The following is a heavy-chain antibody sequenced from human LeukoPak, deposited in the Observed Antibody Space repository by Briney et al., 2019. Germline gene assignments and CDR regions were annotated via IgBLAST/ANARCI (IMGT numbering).Heavy chain of an antibody. CDR2: IKNDGRST. Sequence: GGSLRLSCAASGFTFNKYAMSWVRQAPGKGLMWVSRIKNDGRSTTYADSVKGRFTISRDNAKDTLYLQMNSLTAEDTAVYYCARDGGGSSGYYWGLGYWGQGTLVTVSS. V-gene: IGHV3-74*03. CDR3: ARDGGGSSGYYWGLGY. D-gene: IGHD3-22*01. CDR1: GFTFNKYA. J-gene: IGHJ4*02.